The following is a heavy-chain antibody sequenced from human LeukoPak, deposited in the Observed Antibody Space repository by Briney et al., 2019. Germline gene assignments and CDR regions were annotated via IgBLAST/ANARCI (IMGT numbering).Heavy chain of an antibody. CDR2: INPNSGGT. Sequence: ASVTVSCKASGYTFTVYYMRWVRQAPGQGLEWMGWINPNSGGTNYAQKFQGRVTMTRDTSISTAYMELSRLRSDDTAVYYCASIAAAGLGYYYFDYWGQGTLVTVSS. D-gene: IGHD6-13*01. V-gene: IGHV1-2*02. CDR3: ASIAAAGLGYYYFDY. J-gene: IGHJ4*02. CDR1: GYTFTVYY.